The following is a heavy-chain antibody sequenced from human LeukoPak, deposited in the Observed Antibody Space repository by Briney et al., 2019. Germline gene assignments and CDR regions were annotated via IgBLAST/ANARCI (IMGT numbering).Heavy chain of an antibody. J-gene: IGHJ6*03. CDR2: VSRSSSYI. CDR1: GFTFSSYS. CDR3: ARTQVGFGELLSYMDV. D-gene: IGHD3-10*01. Sequence: GGSLRLSCAASGFTFSSYSMNWVRQAPGKGLEWVSSVSRSSSYIYYVGSVKGRFTISRDNAKNSLYLQMNSLRVEDTAVYYCARTQVGFGELLSYMDVWGKGTTVTISS. V-gene: IGHV3-21*06.